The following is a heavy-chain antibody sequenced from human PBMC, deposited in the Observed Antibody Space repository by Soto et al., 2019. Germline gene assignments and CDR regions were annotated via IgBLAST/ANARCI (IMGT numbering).Heavy chain of an antibody. V-gene: IGHV3-48*03. CDR3: ATRSGGGGAFDF. Sequence: EVKLMESGGGLVQPGGSLRLSCAASGLTFSRYEMNWVRRAPGKGLEWIAYIHGSATTMFYADSVKGRFTISRDNAKNSLYLQQNGLGAEDTTFYYCATRSGGGGAFDFWGQGTMVTVSS. CDR2: IHGSATTM. D-gene: IGHD3-10*01. J-gene: IGHJ3*01. CDR1: GLTFSRYE.